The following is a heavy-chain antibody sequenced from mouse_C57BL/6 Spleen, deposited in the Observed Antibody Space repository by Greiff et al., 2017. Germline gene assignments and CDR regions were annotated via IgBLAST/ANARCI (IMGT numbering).Heavy chain of an antibody. CDR1: GFSLTSYG. D-gene: IGHD2-4*01. J-gene: IGHJ3*01. CDR2: IWRGGST. Sequence: LQESGPGLVQPSQSLSITCTVSGFSLTSYGVHWVRQSPGKGLEWLGVIWRGGSTDYNAAFMSRLSITKDNTKSQVFCKMNRLQADDTGIYYCARDYDWFDYWGQGTLVTVSA. CDR3: ARDYDWFDY. V-gene: IGHV2-5*01.